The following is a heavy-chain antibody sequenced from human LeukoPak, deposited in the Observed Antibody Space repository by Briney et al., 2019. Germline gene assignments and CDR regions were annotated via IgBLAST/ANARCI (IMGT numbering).Heavy chain of an antibody. Sequence: GASVKVSCKASGYTFTNYYIHWVRQAPGQGLEWMGIVNPGGGNTNYAQKFQGRVTLTRDRSTSTVYMELSRLRSEDTAVYYCARDRDWGSSDPFDYWGQGTLVTASS. CDR2: VNPGGGNT. J-gene: IGHJ4*02. D-gene: IGHD7-27*01. CDR1: GYTFTNYY. CDR3: ARDRDWGSSDPFDY. V-gene: IGHV1-46*01.